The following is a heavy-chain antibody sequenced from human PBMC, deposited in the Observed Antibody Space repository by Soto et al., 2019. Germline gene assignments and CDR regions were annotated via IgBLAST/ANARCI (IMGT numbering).Heavy chain of an antibody. D-gene: IGHD3-10*01. CDR3: ARVSAFGGPDWFGP. Sequence: QVQLVQSGAEVKKPGSSVKVSCKASGGTFNRYAFNWVRQAPGQGLEWMGGIIPVFATTNYAQKFQDRVTITADDSTSTAYMELSSLTSDDTADYYCARVSAFGGPDWFGPWGQGTLVTVSS. CDR2: IIPVFATT. V-gene: IGHV1-69*01. CDR1: GGTFNRYA. J-gene: IGHJ5*02.